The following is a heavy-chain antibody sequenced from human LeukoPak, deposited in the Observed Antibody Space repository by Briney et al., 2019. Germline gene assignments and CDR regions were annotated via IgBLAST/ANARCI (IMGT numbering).Heavy chain of an antibody. Sequence: SETLSLTCAVYGGSFSGYYWSWVRQPPGKGLEWIGEINHSGSTNYNPSLKSRVTISVDTSKNQFSLKLSSVTAADTAVYYCARATVVRPFDYWGQGTLVTVSS. CDR1: GGSFSGYY. J-gene: IGHJ4*02. D-gene: IGHD4-23*01. CDR2: INHSGST. V-gene: IGHV4-34*01. CDR3: ARATVVRPFDY.